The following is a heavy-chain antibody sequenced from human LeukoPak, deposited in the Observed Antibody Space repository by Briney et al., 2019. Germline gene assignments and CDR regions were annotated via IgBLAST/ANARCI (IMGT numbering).Heavy chain of an antibody. Sequence: PSETLSLTCTVSGGSISSSSYYWGWIRQPPGKGLEWIGSIYYSGSTYYNPSLKSRVTISVDTSKNQFSLKLSSVTAADTAVYYCASRLGLAAATHPFDIWGQGTMVTVSS. D-gene: IGHD2-15*01. J-gene: IGHJ3*02. CDR3: ASRLGLAAATHPFDI. V-gene: IGHV4-39*01. CDR2: IYYSGST. CDR1: GGSISSSSYY.